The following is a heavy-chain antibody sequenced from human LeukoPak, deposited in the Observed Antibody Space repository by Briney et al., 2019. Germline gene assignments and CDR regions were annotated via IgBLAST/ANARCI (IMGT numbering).Heavy chain of an antibody. CDR2: IYYSGST. CDR1: GGSISSGGYY. CDR3: ARRNWGDTRYYFDY. V-gene: IGHV4-31*03. D-gene: IGHD7-27*01. Sequence: SETLSLTCTVSGGSISSGGYYWSWIRQHPGKGLEWIGYIYYSGSTYYNPSLKSRVTISVDTSKNQFSLKLSSVTAADTAVYYCARRNWGDTRYYFDYWGQGTLVTVSS. J-gene: IGHJ4*02.